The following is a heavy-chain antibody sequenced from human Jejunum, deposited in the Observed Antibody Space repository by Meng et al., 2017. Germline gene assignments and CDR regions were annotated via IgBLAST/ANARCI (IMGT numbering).Heavy chain of an antibody. CDR1: GFTFNNYW. V-gene: IGHV3-74*01. CDR3: AGERWEKSYAW. D-gene: IGHD1-26*01. Sequence: VELAGSGGVLVQPGGSLRLSCAASGFTFNNYWMHWVRQAPGKGLVWVSRINMDSSRTVYAESVKGRFTISRDNAKNMVYLQMNGLRAEDTAVYYCAGERWEKSYAWWGQGTLVTVSS. CDR2: INMDSSRT. J-gene: IGHJ4*02.